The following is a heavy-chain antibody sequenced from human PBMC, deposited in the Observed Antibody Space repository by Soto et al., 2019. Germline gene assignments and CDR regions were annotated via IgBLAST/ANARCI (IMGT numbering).Heavy chain of an antibody. D-gene: IGHD5-12*01. CDR1: GGTFSSYA. V-gene: IGHV1-69*12. Sequence: QVQLVQSGAEVKKPGSSVKVSCKASGGTFSSYAISWVRQAPGQGLEWMGGIIPIFGTANYAQKFQGRVTITADESTSTAYRELSSLRSEDTAVYYCARAQIRRDGYNFNWFDPWGQGTLVTVSS. CDR3: ARAQIRRDGYNFNWFDP. CDR2: IIPIFGTA. J-gene: IGHJ5*02.